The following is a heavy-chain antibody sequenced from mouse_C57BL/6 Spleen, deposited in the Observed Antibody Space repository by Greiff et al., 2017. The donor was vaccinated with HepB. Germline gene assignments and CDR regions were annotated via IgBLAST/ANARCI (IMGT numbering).Heavy chain of an antibody. V-gene: IGHV14-4*01. CDR1: GFNIKDDY. D-gene: IGHD1-1*01. J-gene: IGHJ4*01. CDR2: IDPENGDT. Sequence: VQLKQSGAELVRPGASVKLSCTASGFNIKDDYMHWVKQRPEQGLEWIGWIDPENGDTEYASKFQGKATITADTSSNTAYLQLSSLTSEDTAVYYCTTALYGSSSYYAMDYWGQGTSVTVSS. CDR3: TTALYGSSSYYAMDY.